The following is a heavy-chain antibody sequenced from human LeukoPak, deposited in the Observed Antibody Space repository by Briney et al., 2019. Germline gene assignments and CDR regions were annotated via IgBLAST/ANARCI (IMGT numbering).Heavy chain of an antibody. V-gene: IGHV3-30*02. D-gene: IGHD1-26*01. CDR3: AKDEKRGSYLFDY. CDR2: IRYDGSNK. CDR1: GFTFSSYG. J-gene: IGHJ4*02. Sequence: GGSLRLSCAASGFTFSSYGMHWVRQAPGKGLEWAAFIRYDGSNKYYADSVKGRFTISRDNSKNTLYLQMNSLRAEDTAVYYCAKDEKRGSYLFDYWGQGTLVTVSS.